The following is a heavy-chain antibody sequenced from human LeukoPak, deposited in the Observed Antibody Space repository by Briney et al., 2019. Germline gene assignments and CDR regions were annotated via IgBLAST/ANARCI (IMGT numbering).Heavy chain of an antibody. J-gene: IGHJ5*02. CDR3: ARGIEATPNSFDP. D-gene: IGHD2-15*01. CDR2: MKTDGSEK. CDR1: GFTFSSYW. Sequence: PGGSLTLSCVASGFTFSSYWMNWVRQAPGKGLEWVANMKTDGSEKYYVDSVKGRFTISRDNAKNSLYLQMNSLRAEDTAVYYCARGIEATPNSFDPWGQGTLVTVSS. V-gene: IGHV3-7*01.